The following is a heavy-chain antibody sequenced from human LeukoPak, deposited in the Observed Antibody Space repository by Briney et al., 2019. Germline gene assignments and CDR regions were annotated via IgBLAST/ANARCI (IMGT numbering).Heavy chain of an antibody. V-gene: IGHV3-49*04. CDR1: GFTFGEYA. CDR3: TTGIKTADH. CDR2: IRSKPDGETT. Sequence: GGSLRLSCTTSGFTFGEYAMSWVRQAPGKGLEWVGFIRSKPDGETTEYAASVKGRFTISRDDSKSIAYLQMNSLKTEDTAVYYCTTGIKTADHWGQGTLVTVSS. D-gene: IGHD2-15*01. J-gene: IGHJ4*02.